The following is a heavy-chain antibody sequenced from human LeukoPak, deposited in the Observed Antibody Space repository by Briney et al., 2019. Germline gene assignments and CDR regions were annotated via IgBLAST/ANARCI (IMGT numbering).Heavy chain of an antibody. CDR2: IRYDGSNK. CDR3: ANGRSYYDILTGHTFDYYGMDV. V-gene: IGHV3-30*02. J-gene: IGHJ6*02. Sequence: GGSLRLSCAASGFTFSSYGMHWVLQAPGKGLEWVAFIRYDGSNKYYADSVKGRFTISRDNSKNTLYLQMNSLRAEDTAVYYCANGRSYYDILTGHTFDYYGMDVWGQGTTVTVSS. D-gene: IGHD3-9*01. CDR1: GFTFSSYG.